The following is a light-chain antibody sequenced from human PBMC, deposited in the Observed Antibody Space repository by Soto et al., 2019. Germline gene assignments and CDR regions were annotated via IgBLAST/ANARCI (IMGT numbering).Light chain of an antibody. V-gene: IGLV2-14*01. Sequence: QSALTQPASVSGSPGQSITISCTGTSSDIGGYNSVSWYQHHPGRAPKLIVSEVSHRPSGVSNRFSGSKSGNTASLTISGLQSEDEADYYCISYTSDDVRYVFGTGTKVTVL. CDR1: SSDIGGYNS. CDR3: ISYTSDDVRYV. J-gene: IGLJ1*01. CDR2: EVS.